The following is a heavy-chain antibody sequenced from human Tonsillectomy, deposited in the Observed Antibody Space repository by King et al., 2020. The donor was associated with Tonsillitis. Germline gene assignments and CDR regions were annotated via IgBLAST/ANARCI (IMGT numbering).Heavy chain of an antibody. CDR1: GFTVSSNY. CDR2: FYSGGSI. CDR3: ARDLMGATAGFDY. D-gene: IGHD1-26*01. Sequence: VQLVESGGGLIQPGGSLRLSCAASGFTVSSNYRNWVRQAPGKGLEWVSVFYSGGSIYYADSGKGRFTISRDKSKNTLYLQMNSLRAEDTAVYYCARDLMGATAGFDYWGQGTLVTVSS. V-gene: IGHV3-53*01. J-gene: IGHJ4*02.